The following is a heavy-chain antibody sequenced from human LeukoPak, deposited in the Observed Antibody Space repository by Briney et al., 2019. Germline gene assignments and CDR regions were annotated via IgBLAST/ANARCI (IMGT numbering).Heavy chain of an antibody. Sequence: ASVKVSCKASGYIFVNFGISGVRQAPRQGLEWVGWISAYNGNTNYAQKFRGRVTMTTDTSTNTAYMELRNLGSDDTAMYFCARDSSAYTRHFDYWGQGSLVTVSS. CDR2: ISAYNGNT. CDR3: ARDSSAYTRHFDY. CDR1: GYIFVNFG. J-gene: IGHJ4*02. V-gene: IGHV1-18*01. D-gene: IGHD3-22*01.